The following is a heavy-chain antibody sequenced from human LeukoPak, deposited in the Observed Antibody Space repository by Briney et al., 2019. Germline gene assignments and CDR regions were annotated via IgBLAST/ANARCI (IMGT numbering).Heavy chain of an antibody. CDR3: ARFDLYSGSYRVLDY. D-gene: IGHD1-26*01. CDR2: IYPGGSDT. Sequence: GESLKISCKGSVYSCTIDWIGGGRDMRGRGVECMGIIYPGGSDTRYAPSVQGRVTISGDEAIRTAYLQWSSLKASDTAMYYCARFDLYSGSYRVLDYWGQGTLVTVSS. V-gene: IGHV5-51*03. J-gene: IGHJ4*02. CDR1: VYSCTIDW.